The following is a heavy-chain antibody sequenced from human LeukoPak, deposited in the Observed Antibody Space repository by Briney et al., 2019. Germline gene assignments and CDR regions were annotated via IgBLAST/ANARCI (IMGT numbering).Heavy chain of an antibody. J-gene: IGHJ3*02. Sequence: GGSLRLSCAASGFTFSSYALSWVRQAPGKGLEWVSAISGSGGSTYYADSVKGRFTISRDNSKNTLYLQMNSLRAEDTAEYYSAKDKRVSIFGVFIIKTDAFDIWPQGTMVTVFS. V-gene: IGHV3-23*01. D-gene: IGHD3-3*01. CDR2: ISGSGGST. CDR3: AKDKRVSIFGVFIIKTDAFDI. CDR1: GFTFSSYA.